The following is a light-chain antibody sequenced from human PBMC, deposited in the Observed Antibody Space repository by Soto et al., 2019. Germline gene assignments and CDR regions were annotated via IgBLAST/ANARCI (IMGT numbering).Light chain of an antibody. J-gene: IGLJ2*01. CDR1: SSDVGGYNY. CDR3: SSYTSSSTLVV. V-gene: IGLV2-14*01. CDR2: DVR. Sequence: QSALTQPASVSGSPGQSFTISCTGTSSDVGGYNYVSWYQQHPGTAPKLMIYDVRNRPSGVSTRFSGSKSGNTASLTISGLQAEDEADYYCSSYTSSSTLVVFGGGTKVTVL.